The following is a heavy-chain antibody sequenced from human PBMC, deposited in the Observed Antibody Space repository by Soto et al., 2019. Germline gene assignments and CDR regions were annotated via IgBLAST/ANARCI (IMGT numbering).Heavy chain of an antibody. J-gene: IGHJ4*02. CDR1: GGSISSSNW. CDR3: ARGSTKHHWFDY. V-gene: IGHV4-4*02. CDR2: IYHSGST. Sequence: SETLSLTCAVSGGSISSSNWWSWVRQPPGKGLEWIGEIYHSGSTNYNPSLKSRVTKSVDKSKNQFSLKLSSVTAADKAVYYCARGSTKHHWFDYWGQGTLVTVSS. D-gene: IGHD1-1*01.